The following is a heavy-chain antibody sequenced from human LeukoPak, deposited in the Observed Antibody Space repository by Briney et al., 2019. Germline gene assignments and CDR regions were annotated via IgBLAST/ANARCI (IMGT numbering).Heavy chain of an antibody. CDR2: ISTSSSTI. D-gene: IGHD3-10*02. V-gene: IGHV3-48*04. Sequence: GGSLRLSCAASGFTFSSYTMNWVRQAPGKGLEWVSSISTSSSTIYYADSVKGRFTISRDNAKNSLYLQMNSLRAEDTAVYYCAELGITMIGGVWGKGTTVTISS. J-gene: IGHJ6*04. CDR3: AELGITMIGGV. CDR1: GFTFSSYT.